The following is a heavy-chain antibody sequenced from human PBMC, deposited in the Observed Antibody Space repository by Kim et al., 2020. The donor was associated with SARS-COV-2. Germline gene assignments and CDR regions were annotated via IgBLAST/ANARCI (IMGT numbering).Heavy chain of an antibody. Sequence: GGSLRLSCAASGFTFSNAWMSWVRQAPGTGLEWVGRIKNKTNGGTTDYAAPVKGRFTISRDDSKNTLYLQMNSPKTEPTAVYYITTGGGVTGYYRKNAFEIWGQGTMVTVSS. J-gene: IGHJ3*02. V-gene: IGHV3-15*01. CDR2: IKNKTNGGTT. D-gene: IGHD3-9*01. CDR3: TTGGGVTGYYRKNAFEI. CDR1: GFTFSNAW.